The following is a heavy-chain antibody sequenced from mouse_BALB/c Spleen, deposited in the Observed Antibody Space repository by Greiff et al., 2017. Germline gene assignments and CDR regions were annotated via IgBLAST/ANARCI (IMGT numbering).Heavy chain of an antibody. CDR2: IYPGSGNT. Sequence: QVQLQQSGAELARPGASVKLSCKASGYTFTDYYINWVKQRTGQGLEWIGEIYPGSGNTYYNEKFKGKATLTADKSSSTAYMQLSSLTSEDSAVYFCARARGFAYWGQGTLVTVSA. J-gene: IGHJ3*01. D-gene: IGHD3-3*01. CDR1: GYTFTDYY. V-gene: IGHV1-77*01. CDR3: ARARGFAY.